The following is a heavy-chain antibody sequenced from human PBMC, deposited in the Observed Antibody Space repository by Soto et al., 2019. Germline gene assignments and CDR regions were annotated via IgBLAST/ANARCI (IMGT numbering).Heavy chain of an antibody. Sequence: GGSLRLSCAASGFTFSSYSMNWVRQAPGKGLEWVSSISSSSSYIYYADSVKGRFTISRDNAKNSLYLQMNSLRAEDTAVYYCARDPAYEWLANWYFDLWGRGTLVTVSS. CDR3: ARDPAYEWLANWYFDL. CDR1: GFTFSSYS. CDR2: ISSSSSYI. D-gene: IGHD6-19*01. J-gene: IGHJ2*01. V-gene: IGHV3-21*01.